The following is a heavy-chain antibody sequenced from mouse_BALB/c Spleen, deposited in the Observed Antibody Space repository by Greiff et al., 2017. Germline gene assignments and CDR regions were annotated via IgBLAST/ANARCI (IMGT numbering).Heavy chain of an antibody. D-gene: IGHD3-1*01. Sequence: EVQLQQSGPELMKPGASVKISCKSTGYSFTSYYMHWVKQSHGKSLEWIGYIDPFNGGTSYNQKFKGKATLTVDKSSSTAYMHLSSLTSEDSAVYYCARGLNPDYWGQGTTLTVSS. CDR1: GYSFTSYY. V-gene: IGHV1S135*01. CDR2: IDPFNGGT. CDR3: ARGLNPDY. J-gene: IGHJ2*01.